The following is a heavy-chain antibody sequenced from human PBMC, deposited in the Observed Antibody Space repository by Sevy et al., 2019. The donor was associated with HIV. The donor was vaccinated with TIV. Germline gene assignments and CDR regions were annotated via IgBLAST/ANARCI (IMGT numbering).Heavy chain of an antibody. J-gene: IGHJ4*02. CDR3: AKEVIIFPDPPYYFDY. V-gene: IGHV1-69*13. Sequence: ASVKVSCKASGGTFSTYGISWVRQAPGQGLEWMGGIIPIFGTTNYAQKFQGRLTITADESTRTAYMELNSLRSEDTAVYYCAKEVIIFPDPPYYFDYWGQGTLVTVSS. D-gene: IGHD3-10*01. CDR1: GGTFSTYG. CDR2: IIPIFGTT.